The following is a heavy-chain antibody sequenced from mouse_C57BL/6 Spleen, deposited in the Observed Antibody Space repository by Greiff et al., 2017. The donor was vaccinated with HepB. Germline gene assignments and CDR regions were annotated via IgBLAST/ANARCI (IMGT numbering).Heavy chain of an antibody. CDR3: ARGYYGNYGGYFDG. CDR1: GFNIKDYY. V-gene: IGHV14-2*01. D-gene: IGHD2-1*01. J-gene: IGHJ2*01. Sequence: DVKLVESGAELVKPGASVKLSCTASGFNIKDYYMHWVQPRTEQGLEWIGGIYPEDGETKYAPTFQGKATITADTSSNTAYLQRSSLTSEDTAVDYGARGYYGNYGGYFDGWGKGTTLTVAS. CDR2: IYPEDGET.